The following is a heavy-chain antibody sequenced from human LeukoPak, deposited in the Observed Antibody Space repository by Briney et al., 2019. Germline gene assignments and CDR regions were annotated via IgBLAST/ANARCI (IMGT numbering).Heavy chain of an antibody. Sequence: GGSLRLSCAASGFTFSSYSMNWVRQAPGKGLEWVSSISSSSSYIYYADSVKGRFTISRDNAKNSLYLQMNSLRAEDTAVYYCARGPIAARPRSVDYWGQGTLVTVSS. J-gene: IGHJ4*02. CDR1: GFTFSSYS. CDR2: ISSSSSYI. CDR3: ARGPIAARPRSVDY. V-gene: IGHV3-21*01. D-gene: IGHD6-6*01.